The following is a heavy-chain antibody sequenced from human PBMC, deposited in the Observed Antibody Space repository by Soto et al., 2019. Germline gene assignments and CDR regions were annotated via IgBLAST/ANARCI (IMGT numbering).Heavy chain of an antibody. Sequence: SVKVSCKASGGTFSNYAMAWVRQAPGQGLEWMGGLILPFGTPNYALKFQGRVTISADESMTTAYMELSGLRAEDTAVYYCAKDTYYHDRSGYYIFDYWGQGTPVTVSS. CDR2: LILPFGTP. V-gene: IGHV1-69*13. CDR3: AKDTYYHDRSGYYIFDY. J-gene: IGHJ4*02. D-gene: IGHD3-22*01. CDR1: GGTFSNYA.